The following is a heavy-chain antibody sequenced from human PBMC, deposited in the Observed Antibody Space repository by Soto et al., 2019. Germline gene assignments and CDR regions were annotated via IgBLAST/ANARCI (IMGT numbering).Heavy chain of an antibody. CDR1: GGSFSGYY. J-gene: IGHJ4*02. V-gene: IGHV4-34*01. CDR3: ARDRSSRFWSGYYYY. D-gene: IGHD3-3*01. Sequence: SETLSLTCAVYGGSFSGYYWSWIRQPPGKGLEWIGEINHSGSTNYNPSLKSRVTISVDTSKNQFSLKLSSVTAADTAVYYCARDRSSRFWSGYYYYWGQGTLVTVSS. CDR2: INHSGST.